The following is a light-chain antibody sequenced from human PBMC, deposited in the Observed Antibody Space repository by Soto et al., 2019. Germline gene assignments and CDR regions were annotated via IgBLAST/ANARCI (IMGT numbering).Light chain of an antibody. V-gene: IGKV3-11*01. Sequence: EIVMTPSPATLSVSPVERATLSCRASQSVSILLAWYQQKPGQAPRLLIYDASNRATGIPARFSGSGSGTDFTLTISSLEPEDFAVYYCQQRSNWPITFGQGTRLEIK. J-gene: IGKJ5*01. CDR1: QSVSIL. CDR2: DAS. CDR3: QQRSNWPIT.